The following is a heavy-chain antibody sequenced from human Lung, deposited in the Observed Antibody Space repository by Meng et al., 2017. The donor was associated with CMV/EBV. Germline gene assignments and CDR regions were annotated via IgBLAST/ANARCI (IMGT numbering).Heavy chain of an antibody. V-gene: IGHV4-39*07. J-gene: IGHJ5*02. CDR3: ARDLKSYCSSTSCYINWFDP. CDR1: GGSISSSSYY. CDR2: IYYSGST. Sequence: SETLSLXCTVSGGSISSSSYYWGWIRQPPGKGLEWIGSIYYSGSTYYNPSLKSRVTISVDTSKNQFSLKLSSVTAADTAVYYCARDLKSYCSSTSCYINWFDPWRQGXLVTVSS. D-gene: IGHD2-2*02.